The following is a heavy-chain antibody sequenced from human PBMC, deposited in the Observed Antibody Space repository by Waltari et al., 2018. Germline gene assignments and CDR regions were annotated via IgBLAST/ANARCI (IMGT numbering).Heavy chain of an antibody. V-gene: IGHV1-18*01. CDR3: ARDAHLYYYDSSGYLGDY. CDR2: ISAYNGNT. D-gene: IGHD3-22*01. Sequence: QVQLVQSGAEVREPGASVKVSCQASGYTFSRYGISWVRQAPGQGLEWMGWISAYNGNTNSTQKLQGRVTMTIDTYTSTAYMELRSLRSDDTAVYYCARDAHLYYYDSSGYLGDYWGQGTLVTVSS. J-gene: IGHJ4*02. CDR1: GYTFSRYG.